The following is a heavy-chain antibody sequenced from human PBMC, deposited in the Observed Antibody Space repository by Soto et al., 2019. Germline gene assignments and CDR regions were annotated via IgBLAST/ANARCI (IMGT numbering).Heavy chain of an antibody. J-gene: IGHJ3*01. CDR3: ARGDHYESRGYKNAFDV. CDR2: INPSDDST. CDR1: GDSFSSYY. V-gene: IGHV1-46*01. D-gene: IGHD1-1*01. Sequence: QVQLVQSGAEVKKPEASVKVSCKASGDSFSSYYMHWGRQAPGQGLRWMGIINPSDDSTTYAQNFQGRLTMTRDTSTRTVYMELSSLRSEDTAVYYCARGDHYESRGYKNAFDVWGQGTMVTVSS.